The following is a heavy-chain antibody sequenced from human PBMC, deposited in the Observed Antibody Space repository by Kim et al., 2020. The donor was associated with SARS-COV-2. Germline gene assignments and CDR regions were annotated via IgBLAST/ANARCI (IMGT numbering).Heavy chain of an antibody. V-gene: IGHV3-23*01. CDR3: ANLPVVGYCSSTSCYVPN. J-gene: IGHJ4*02. D-gene: IGHD2-2*01. CDR1: GFSFSSYA. Sequence: GGSLRLSCAASGFSFSSYAMSWVRQAPGKGLEWVSAISGSGGSTYYADSVKGRFTISIDNSKNTLYLQMNSLRAEDTAVYYCANLPVVGYCSSTSCYVPNWGQGTLVTVSS. CDR2: ISGSGGST.